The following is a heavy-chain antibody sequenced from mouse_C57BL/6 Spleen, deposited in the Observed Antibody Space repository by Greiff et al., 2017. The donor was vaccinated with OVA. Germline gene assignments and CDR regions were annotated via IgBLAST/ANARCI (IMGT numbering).Heavy chain of an antibody. Sequence: QVQLQQPGAELVKPGASVKLSCKASGYTFTSYWMQWVKQRPGQGLEWIGEIDPSDSYTNYNQKFKGKATLTVDTSSSTAYMQLSSLTSEDSAVYYGARDGSRYYFDYWGQGTTLTVSS. CDR1: GYTFTSYW. CDR3: ARDGSRYYFDY. D-gene: IGHD1-1*01. V-gene: IGHV1-50*01. J-gene: IGHJ2*01. CDR2: IDPSDSYT.